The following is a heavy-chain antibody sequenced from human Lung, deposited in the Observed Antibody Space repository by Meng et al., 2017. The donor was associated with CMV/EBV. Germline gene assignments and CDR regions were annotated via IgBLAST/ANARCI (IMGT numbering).Heavy chain of an antibody. V-gene: IGHV1-2*02. CDR3: ARHPAYSYGYPMSPNWFEP. D-gene: IGHD5-18*01. CDR2: INPNSGDT. J-gene: IGHJ5*02. CDR1: GYTFTVYY. Sequence: ASXXVSXKASGYTFTVYYMHWVRQAPGQGLEWVGWINPNSGDTNFAKKFEARVTMTRDTSISTAYMELSSLRSDDTAVYYCARHPAYSYGYPMSPNWFEPWXQGNXVNGAS.